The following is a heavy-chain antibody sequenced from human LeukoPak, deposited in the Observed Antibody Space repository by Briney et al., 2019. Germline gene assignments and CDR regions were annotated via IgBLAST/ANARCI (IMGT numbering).Heavy chain of an antibody. CDR1: GYTFTGYY. V-gene: IGHV1-2*02. CDR3: ARDLHSGIAVAGEFDY. CDR2: LNPNSGGT. J-gene: IGHJ4*02. Sequence: GASVKVSCKASGYTFTGYYMHWVRQAPGQGLEWMGWLNPNSGGTNYAQKFQGRVTMTRDTSISTAYMELSRLRSDDTAVYYCARDLHSGIAVAGEFDYWGQGTLVTVSS. D-gene: IGHD6-19*01.